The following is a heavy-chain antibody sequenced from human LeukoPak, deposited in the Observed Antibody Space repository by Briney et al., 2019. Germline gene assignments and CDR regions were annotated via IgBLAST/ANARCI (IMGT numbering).Heavy chain of an antibody. V-gene: IGHV4-34*01. J-gene: IGHJ6*03. Sequence: SETLSLTCAVYGGSFSGYYWSWIRQPPGKGLEWIGEINHSGSTNYNPSLKSRVTISVDTSKNQFSLKLSSVTAADTAVYYCARRYCRSTSCYLYAMDVWGKGTTVTVP. CDR3: ARRYCRSTSCYLYAMDV. D-gene: IGHD2-2*01. CDR1: GGSFSGYY. CDR2: INHSGST.